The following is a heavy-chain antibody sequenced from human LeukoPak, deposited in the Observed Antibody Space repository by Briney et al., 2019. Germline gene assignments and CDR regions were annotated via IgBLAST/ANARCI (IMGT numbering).Heavy chain of an antibody. D-gene: IGHD1-26*01. CDR1: GFTFDSYA. V-gene: IGHV3-23*01. J-gene: IGHJ4*02. CDR2: ISGSGSST. Sequence: GGSLRLSCAASGFTFDSYAMSWVRQAPGKGLEWVSSISGSGSSTYYADSVKGRFTISRDNSKSTLYLQMDSLRIEDTAEYYCAKGNSARSGSYYGDYWGQETLVTVSS. CDR3: AKGNSARSGSYYGDY.